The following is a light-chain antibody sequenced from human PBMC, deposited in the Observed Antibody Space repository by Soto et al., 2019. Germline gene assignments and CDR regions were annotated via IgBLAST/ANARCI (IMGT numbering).Light chain of an antibody. CDR2: GAT. CDR3: LQDYNYPRK. Sequence: ALQMTQSPSSLSASVGDRVTITCRASQDIRTELGWYQQKPGKAPKLLIYGATTLQSGVPSRFSGSGSGTDFTLTISGLQPEDFANYYCLQDYNYPRKFGQGTKVEVK. J-gene: IGKJ1*01. CDR1: QDIRTE. V-gene: IGKV1-6*01.